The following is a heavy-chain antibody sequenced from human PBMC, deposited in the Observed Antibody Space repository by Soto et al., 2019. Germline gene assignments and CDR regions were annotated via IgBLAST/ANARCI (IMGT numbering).Heavy chain of an antibody. CDR1: GFSLSTSGVG. CDR3: AHRRVGRQLALGWVDP. Sequence: QITLKESGPTLVKPTQTLTLTCTFSGFSLSTSGVGVGWIRQPPGKALEWLALIYWDDDKRYSPSLKSTLTITKDTSKNQVVLTMTSMDPVDTSTYYCAHRRVGRQLALGWVDPWGQGTLVTVSS. D-gene: IGHD6-13*01. CDR2: IYWDDDK. J-gene: IGHJ5*02. V-gene: IGHV2-5*02.